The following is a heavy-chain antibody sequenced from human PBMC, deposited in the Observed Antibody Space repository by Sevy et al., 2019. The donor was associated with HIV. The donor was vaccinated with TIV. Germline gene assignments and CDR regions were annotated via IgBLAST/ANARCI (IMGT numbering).Heavy chain of an antibody. J-gene: IGHJ3*02. Sequence: GGSQRLSCAASGFTVSNNYMSWVRQAPGKGLEWVSVIYSGGSTYYADSVKGRFTTSKDNSKNTLYLQMNSLRAEDTAVYYGASDTRSKGSRDAFDIWGQGTMVTVSS. V-gene: IGHV3-53*01. CDR1: GFTVSNNY. CDR2: IYSGGST. CDR3: ASDTRSKGSRDAFDI. D-gene: IGHD2-15*01.